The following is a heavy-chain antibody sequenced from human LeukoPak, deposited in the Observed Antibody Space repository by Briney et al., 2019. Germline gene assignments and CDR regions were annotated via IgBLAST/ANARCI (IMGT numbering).Heavy chain of an antibody. CDR1: GYTFGTYD. Sequence: ASVKVSCKASGYTFGTYDINWVRQATGQGLEWMGWTNPNTGNTGYAQKFRGRVTISSNSAITTAYLELSSLRSEDTAVYFCARVLGGGNSIHFDYWGQGTLVTVPS. V-gene: IGHV1-8*03. CDR3: ARVLGGGNSIHFDY. D-gene: IGHD4-23*01. CDR2: TNPNTGNT. J-gene: IGHJ4*02.